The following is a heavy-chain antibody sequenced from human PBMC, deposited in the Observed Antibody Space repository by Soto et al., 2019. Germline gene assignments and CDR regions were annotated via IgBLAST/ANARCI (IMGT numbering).Heavy chain of an antibody. D-gene: IGHD3-10*01. Sequence: GGSLRLSCAASGFTFSSYWMSWVRQAPGKGLEWVANIKQDGSEKYYVDSVKGRFTISRDNAKNSLYLQMNSLRAEDTAVYYCAREGITMVRGVSYYYYYMDVWGKGTTVTVSS. V-gene: IGHV3-7*03. J-gene: IGHJ6*03. CDR3: AREGITMVRGVSYYYYYMDV. CDR1: GFTFSSYW. CDR2: IKQDGSEK.